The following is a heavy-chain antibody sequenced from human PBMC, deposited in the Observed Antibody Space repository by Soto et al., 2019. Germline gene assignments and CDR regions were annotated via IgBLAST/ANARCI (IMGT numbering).Heavy chain of an antibody. D-gene: IGHD2-21*01. CDR3: ARESLLKSIPIYRYFYYAMDV. Sequence: GGSLRLSCAASGFIFSSSWMTWVRQAPGKGLEWVANIKPDGSELYYADSVKGRFTISRDNARNSLYLQMSSLRAEDTAVYYCARESLLKSIPIYRYFYYAMDVWGQGTTVTVS. CDR1: GFIFSSSW. CDR2: IKPDGSEL. V-gene: IGHV3-7*03. J-gene: IGHJ6*02.